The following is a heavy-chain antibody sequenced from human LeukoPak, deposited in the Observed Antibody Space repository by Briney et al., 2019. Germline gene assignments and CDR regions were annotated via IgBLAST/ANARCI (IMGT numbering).Heavy chain of an antibody. CDR3: ARDRIVVVPAAIRFHWFDP. D-gene: IGHD2-2*01. Sequence: ASVKVSCKASGYTFTGYHMHWLRPPPAQGLDWMGWINPNSGGTNYAQKFQGRVTMTRDTSISTAYMELSRLRSDDTAVYYCARDRIVVVPAAIRFHWFDPWGQGTLVTVSS. V-gene: IGHV1-2*02. J-gene: IGHJ5*02. CDR2: INPNSGGT. CDR1: GYTFTGYH.